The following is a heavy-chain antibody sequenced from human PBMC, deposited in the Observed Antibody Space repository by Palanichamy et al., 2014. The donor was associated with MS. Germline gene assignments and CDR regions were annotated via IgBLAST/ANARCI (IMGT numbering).Heavy chain of an antibody. J-gene: IGHJ5*02. Sequence: VQLQESGPGLVKPSQTLSLTCTVSGGSISSGSYYWSWIRQPAGKGLEWIGRIYTSGSTNYNPSLKSRVTISVDTSKNQFSLKLSSVTAADTAVYYCARDKSGNWFDPWGQGTLVTVSS. CDR3: ARDKSGNWFDP. V-gene: IGHV4-61*02. CDR1: GGSISSGSYY. CDR2: IYTSGST.